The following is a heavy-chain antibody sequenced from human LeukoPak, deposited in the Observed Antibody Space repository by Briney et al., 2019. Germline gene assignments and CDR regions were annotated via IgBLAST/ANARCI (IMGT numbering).Heavy chain of an antibody. CDR2: YYYTGST. D-gene: IGHD5-24*01. V-gene: IGHV4-59*12. Sequence: SETLSLTCTVSGGSISSYYWSWIRQPPGKGLQWIRYYYYTGSTNYNPSLESRVTISLDTSKNQFSLKLSAVTAADTAIYYCARLGGDGYRGWWFAPWGQGTLVTVSS. J-gene: IGHJ5*02. CDR1: GGSISSYY. CDR3: ARLGGDGYRGWWFAP.